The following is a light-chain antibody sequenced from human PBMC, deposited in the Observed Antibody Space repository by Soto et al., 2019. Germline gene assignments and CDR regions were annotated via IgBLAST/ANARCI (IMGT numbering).Light chain of an antibody. J-gene: IGKJ1*01. Sequence: DIQMTQSPSSLSASVGDRVTITCRASQSISTYLIWYQQKPGKAPKLLIYATSSLQSGVPSTFSGSGSGTDFTLTISSLQPEDFATYYCQQSYSTPPGTFGQGTKVEIK. CDR1: QSISTY. V-gene: IGKV1-39*01. CDR2: ATS. CDR3: QQSYSTPPGT.